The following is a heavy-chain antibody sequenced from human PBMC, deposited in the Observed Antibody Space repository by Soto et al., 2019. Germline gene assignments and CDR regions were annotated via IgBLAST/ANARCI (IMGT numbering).Heavy chain of an antibody. J-gene: IGHJ6*02. Sequence: PGESLKISCKGSGYSFAGYWITWVRQKPGKGLEWMWIIYPGDSDTIYSPSFQGQVTFSVDKTTSTAYLQWSSLKASDTAMYYCARQGSNGAYYYYGMDVWGQGTTVTSP. D-gene: IGHD2-8*01. CDR1: GYSFAGYW. CDR3: ARQGSNGAYYYYGMDV. V-gene: IGHV5-51*01. CDR2: IYPGDSDT.